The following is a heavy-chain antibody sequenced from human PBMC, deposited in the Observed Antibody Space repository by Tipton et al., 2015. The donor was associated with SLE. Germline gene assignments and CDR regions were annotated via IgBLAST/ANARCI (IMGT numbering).Heavy chain of an antibody. V-gene: IGHV4-39*07. D-gene: IGHD3-10*01. CDR2: VYYTGNT. CDR3: ARNTLVQGVIPYYFDF. Sequence: TLSLTCIVSGDSISSSSYYWGWIRQPPGKGLEWVGTVYYTGNTFYNPSLKSRVTISVDTSKNQLSLRLSSAAAADTAVYYCARNTLVQGVIPYYFDFWGQGTLVTVSS. CDR1: GDSISSSSYY. J-gene: IGHJ4*02.